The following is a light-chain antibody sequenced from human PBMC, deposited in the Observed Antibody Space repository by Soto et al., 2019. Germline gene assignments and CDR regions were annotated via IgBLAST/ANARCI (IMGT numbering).Light chain of an antibody. V-gene: IGLV2-8*01. Sequence: QSVLTQPPSASGSPGQSVTISCTGTSSGFGGYNYVSWYQQHPGKAPKLIIYEVTKRPSGVPDRFSGSKSGNTASLTVSGLQAEDEGDYYCSSYAGSNIFYVFGTGTKVTVL. CDR3: SSYAGSNIFYV. J-gene: IGLJ1*01. CDR1: SSGFGGYNY. CDR2: EVT.